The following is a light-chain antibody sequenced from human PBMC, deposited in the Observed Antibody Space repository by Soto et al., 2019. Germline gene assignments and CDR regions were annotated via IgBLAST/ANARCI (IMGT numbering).Light chain of an antibody. V-gene: IGLV2-14*01. CDR3: SSYTSSSTLV. J-gene: IGLJ2*01. CDR2: DVS. Sequence: QSALTQPASVSGSPGQSITISCTGTSSDVCGYNFVSWYQQHPGRAPKLMIYDVSNRPSGVSNRFSGYKSGNTASLTISGHQTEDGADYYCSSYTSSSTLVFGGGTKVTV. CDR1: SSDVCGYNF.